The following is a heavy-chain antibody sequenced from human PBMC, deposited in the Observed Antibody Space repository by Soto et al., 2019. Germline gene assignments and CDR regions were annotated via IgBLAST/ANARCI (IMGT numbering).Heavy chain of an antibody. CDR1: GFTVSSNY. D-gene: IGHD6-19*01. CDR2: IYSGGST. CDR3: ARRSSGWYYFDY. J-gene: IGHJ4*02. Sequence: EVQLVESGGGLVQPGGSLRLSCAASGFTVSSNYMSWVHQAPGKGLEWVSVIYSGGSTYYADSVKGRFTISRDNSKNTLYLQMNSLRAEDAAVYYCARRSSGWYYFDYWGQGTLVTVSS. V-gene: IGHV3-66*01.